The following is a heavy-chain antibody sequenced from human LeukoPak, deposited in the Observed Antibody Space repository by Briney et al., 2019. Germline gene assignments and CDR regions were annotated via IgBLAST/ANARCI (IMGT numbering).Heavy chain of an antibody. V-gene: IGHV3-23*01. CDR1: GFTFSSYA. J-gene: IGHJ4*02. Sequence: GGSLRLSCAASGFTFSSYAMSWVRQAPGKGLEWVSAISGSGGSTYYADSVKGRFTIFRDNSKNTLYLQMNSLRAEDTAVYYCARDLYYDILTGYYSPGYFDYWGQGTLVTVSS. D-gene: IGHD3-9*01. CDR3: ARDLYYDILTGYYSPGYFDY. CDR2: ISGSGGST.